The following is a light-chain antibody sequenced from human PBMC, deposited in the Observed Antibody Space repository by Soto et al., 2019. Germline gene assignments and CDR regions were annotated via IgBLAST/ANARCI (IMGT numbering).Light chain of an antibody. CDR1: QGISNY. V-gene: IGKV1-27*01. CDR2: AAS. Sequence: DIQMTQSPSSLSASVGDRVTITCRASQGISNYLAWYQQKPGKVPKLLIYAASTLQSGVPSRFSGSGSGTDFTLTISSLQPEDVATYYCQKYNSLRTFGPGTKVDIK. CDR3: QKYNSLRT. J-gene: IGKJ3*01.